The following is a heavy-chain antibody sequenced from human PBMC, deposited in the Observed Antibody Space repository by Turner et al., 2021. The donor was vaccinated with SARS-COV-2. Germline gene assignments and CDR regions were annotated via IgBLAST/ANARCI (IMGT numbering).Heavy chain of an antibody. CDR3: AREPPFCGGDCYFDY. CDR2: ISYDGSNK. CDR1: GFTFSSNT. J-gene: IGHJ4*02. V-gene: IGHV3-30-3*01. D-gene: IGHD2-21*02. Sequence: QVQLVESGGGVVQPGRSLRLSCAASGFTFSSNTMHWVRQAPGKGLEWVAVISYDGSNKYYADSVKGRFTISRDNSKNTLYLQMNSLRAEDTAVYYCAREPPFCGGDCYFDYWGQGTLVTVSS.